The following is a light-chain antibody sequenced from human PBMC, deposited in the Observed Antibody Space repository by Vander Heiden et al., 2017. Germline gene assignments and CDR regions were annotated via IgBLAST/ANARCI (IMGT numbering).Light chain of an antibody. CDR1: QSIRTY. CDR3: QQSDSAPYT. Sequence: DIQMTQSPSSLSASVGDRVTITCRASQSIRTYLNWYQQKPGKAPNLLIYVASSLQSGVPSRFSGSGSGTHFTLTISSLQPEDFATYYCQQSDSAPYTFGQGTKLEIK. J-gene: IGKJ2*01. CDR2: VAS. V-gene: IGKV1-39*01.